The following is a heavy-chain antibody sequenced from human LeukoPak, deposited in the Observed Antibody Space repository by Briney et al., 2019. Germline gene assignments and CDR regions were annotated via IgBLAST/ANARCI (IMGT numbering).Heavy chain of an antibody. J-gene: IGHJ6*02. CDR3: AKSLTETGPIRAV. CDR2: IYYNGIS. CDR1: GGSISGYY. V-gene: IGHV4-59*01. Sequence: SETLSLTCTVSGGSISGYYWSWIRQPPGKGLEWIAYIYYNGISNYNPSLKSRVIISVDSSKNQFSLKLTSVTAADTAVYYCAKSLTETGPIRAVGGQGPTVTVPS. D-gene: IGHD1-14*01.